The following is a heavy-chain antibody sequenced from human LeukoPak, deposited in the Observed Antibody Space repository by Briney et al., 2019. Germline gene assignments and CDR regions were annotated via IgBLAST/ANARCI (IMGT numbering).Heavy chain of an antibody. CDR3: ARVGSGYSFDY. J-gene: IGHJ4*02. CDR2: ISSSSSYI. D-gene: IGHD5-18*01. Sequence: GGSLRRSCAGSGFTFSSYSMNWVRQAPGKGLEWVSSISSSSSYIYYADSVKGRFTISRDNAKNSLYLQMNSLRAEDTAVYYCARVGSGYSFDYWGQGTLVTVSS. V-gene: IGHV3-21*01. CDR1: GFTFSSYS.